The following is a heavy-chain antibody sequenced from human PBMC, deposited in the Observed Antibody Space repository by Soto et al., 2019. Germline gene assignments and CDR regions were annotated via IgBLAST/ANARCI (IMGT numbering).Heavy chain of an antibody. CDR3: ARVSTTPYYFDY. CDR1: GGSISSYY. V-gene: IGHV4-59*08. D-gene: IGHD1-1*01. CDR2: IYYSGST. Sequence: QVQLQESGPGLVKPSETLSLTCTVSGGSISSYYWCWIRQPPGKGLEWIGYIYYSGSTNYNPSLKSPVTISVDPSRNRFSLKLTSVTAADTAVYYCARVSTTPYYFDYWGQGTLVTVSS. J-gene: IGHJ4*02.